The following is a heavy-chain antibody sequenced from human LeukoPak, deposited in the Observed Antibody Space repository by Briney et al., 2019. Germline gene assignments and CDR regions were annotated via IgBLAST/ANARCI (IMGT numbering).Heavy chain of an antibody. Sequence: GGSLRLSCAASGFTFSSYSMNWVRQAPGKGLEWVSGITGSGANTYYADSVKGRFTISRDNSKNTLYLRMNSLRAEDTAVYYCYYYDSSGFYPQTKIDYWGQGTLVTVSS. D-gene: IGHD3-22*01. J-gene: IGHJ4*02. CDR3: YYYDSSGFYPQTKIDY. V-gene: IGHV3-23*01. CDR2: ITGSGANT. CDR1: GFTFSSYS.